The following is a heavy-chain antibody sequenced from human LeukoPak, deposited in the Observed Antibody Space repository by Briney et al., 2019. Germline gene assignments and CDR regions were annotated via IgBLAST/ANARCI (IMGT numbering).Heavy chain of an antibody. V-gene: IGHV3-21*01. CDR3: ARDDWMPRDYYDRSGHFDY. J-gene: IGHJ4*02. D-gene: IGHD3-22*01. Sequence: GGSLRVSCAASGFTFISCSMNGVGQAPGRGLEWVSSISSSSSYIYYADSVKGRFTISRDNAKNSLYLQMTSLRAEDTAVYDCARDDWMPRDYYDRSGHFDYWGQGTLVTVSS. CDR2: ISSSSSYI. CDR1: GFTFISCS.